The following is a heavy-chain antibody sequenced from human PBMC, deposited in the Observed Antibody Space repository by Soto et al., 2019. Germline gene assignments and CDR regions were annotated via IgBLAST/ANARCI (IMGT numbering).Heavy chain of an antibody. CDR3: ASLPLITMVRGVIKYVDY. J-gene: IGHJ4*02. CDR2: INHSGST. V-gene: IGHV4-34*01. CDR1: GGSFSGYY. D-gene: IGHD3-10*01. Sequence: PSETLSLTCAVYGGSFSGYYWSWIRQPPGKGLEWIGEINHSGSTNYNPSLKSRVTISVDTSKNQFSLKLSSVTAADTAVYYCASLPLITMVRGVIKYVDYWGQGTLVTVSS.